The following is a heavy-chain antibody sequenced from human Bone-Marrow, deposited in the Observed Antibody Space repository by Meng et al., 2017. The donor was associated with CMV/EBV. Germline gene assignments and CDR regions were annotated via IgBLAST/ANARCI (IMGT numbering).Heavy chain of an antibody. CDR1: GYSSTSYW. CDR3: ARQRWTSYYYYGMDV. CDR2: IYPGDSDT. V-gene: IGHV5-51*01. D-gene: IGHD5-24*01. J-gene: IGHJ6*02. Sequence: KVSCKGSGYSSTSYWIGWVRQMPGKGLEWMGIIYPGDSDTRYSPSFQGQVTISADKSISTAYLQWSSLKASDTAMYYCARQRWTSYYYYGMDVWGQGTTVTVSS.